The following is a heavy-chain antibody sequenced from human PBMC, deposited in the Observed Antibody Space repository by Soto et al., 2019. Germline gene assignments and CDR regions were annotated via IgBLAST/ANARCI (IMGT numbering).Heavy chain of an antibody. D-gene: IGHD1-1*01. V-gene: IGHV3-30*18. Sequence: QVQLVESGGGVIQPGKSLRLACAASGFTFSSRGMHWVRQAPGKGLEWVAIISRDGNSQFYGGSVKGRFTISRDNSKDTLYLEMNNLLVEDTAVYYCVKEDDNYFFDYWGPGTLVTVSS. CDR1: GFTFSSRG. CDR2: ISRDGNSQ. J-gene: IGHJ4*02. CDR3: VKEDDNYFFDY.